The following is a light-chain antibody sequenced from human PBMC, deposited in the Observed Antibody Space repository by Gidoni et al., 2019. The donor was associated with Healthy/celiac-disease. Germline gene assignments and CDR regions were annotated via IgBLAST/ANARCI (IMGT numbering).Light chain of an antibody. Sequence: DIQMTKSPSSLSASVGDRVTITCRASQSISSYLNWYQQKPGKAPKLLIYAASSLQSGVPSRFSGSGSGTDFTLTISSRQPEDFATYYCQQSYSTPRYTFGQGTKLEIK. CDR2: AAS. J-gene: IGKJ2*01. V-gene: IGKV1-39*01. CDR1: QSISSY. CDR3: QQSYSTPRYT.